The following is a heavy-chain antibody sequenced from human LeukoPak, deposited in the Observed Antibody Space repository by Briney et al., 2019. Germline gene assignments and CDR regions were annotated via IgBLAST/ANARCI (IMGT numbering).Heavy chain of an antibody. Sequence: ASVKVSCKASGYTFTGYYMHWVRQAPGQGLEWMGWINPNSGGTNYAKKFQGRVTMTRDTSISTAYMELSRLRSDDTAVYYCAGGGSSWSYFDYWGQGTLVTVSS. V-gene: IGHV1-2*02. CDR3: AGGGSSWSYFDY. CDR2: INPNSGGT. D-gene: IGHD6-13*01. J-gene: IGHJ4*02. CDR1: GYTFTGYY.